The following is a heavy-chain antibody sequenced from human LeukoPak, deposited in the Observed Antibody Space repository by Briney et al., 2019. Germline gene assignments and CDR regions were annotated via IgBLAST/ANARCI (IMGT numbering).Heavy chain of an antibody. V-gene: IGHV1-46*03. Sequence: ASVKVSCKASGYTFTSYYMHWVRQAPGQGLEWMGIINPSGGSTSYAQKFQGRVTMTRDTSTCTVYMELSSLRSEDTAVYYCARPAAGDDAFDIWGQGTMVTVSS. D-gene: IGHD6-13*01. CDR1: GYTFTSYY. CDR3: ARPAAGDDAFDI. CDR2: INPSGGST. J-gene: IGHJ3*02.